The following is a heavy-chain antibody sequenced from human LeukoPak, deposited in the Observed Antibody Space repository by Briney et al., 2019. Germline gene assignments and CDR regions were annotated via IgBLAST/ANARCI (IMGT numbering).Heavy chain of an antibody. CDR3: ARVSGVRNGIVVIPAAIDY. D-gene: IGHD2-2*01. CDR2: ISRGSRTV. J-gene: IGHJ4*02. CDR1: GFTFSDYS. V-gene: IGHV3-48*02. Sequence: GGSLRLSCAASGFTFSDYSMNWARQAPGKGPEWVSYISRGSRTVYYADSVKGRFTVSRDDAKNSLYLQMNSLRDEDTAVYYCARVSGVRNGIVVIPAAIDYWGQGTLVTVSS.